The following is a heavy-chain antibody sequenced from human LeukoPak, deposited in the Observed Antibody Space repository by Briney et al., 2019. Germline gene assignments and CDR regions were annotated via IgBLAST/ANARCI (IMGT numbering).Heavy chain of an antibody. J-gene: IGHJ3*02. V-gene: IGHV4-59*01. D-gene: IGHD2-8*02. CDR3: ATVLEDAFDI. CDR2: IYYSGST. CDR1: GGSISSYY. Sequence: PSETLSLTCTVSGGSISSYYWSWIRQPPGKGLEWIGYIYYSGSTNYNPSLKSRVTISVDTSKNQFSLKLSSVTAADTAVYYCATVLEDAFDIWGQGTMVTVSS.